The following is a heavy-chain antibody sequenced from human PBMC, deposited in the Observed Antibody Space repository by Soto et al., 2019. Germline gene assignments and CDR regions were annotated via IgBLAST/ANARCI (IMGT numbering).Heavy chain of an antibody. J-gene: IGHJ6*02. CDR2: ISWNSGSI. CDR3: AKDNVAAQGYYYGMDV. CDR1: GFTFDDYA. D-gene: IGHD6-6*01. V-gene: IGHV3-9*01. Sequence: EVQLVESGGGLVQPGRSLRLSCAASGFTFDDYAMHWVRQAPGKGLEWVSGISWNSGSIGYADSVKGRFTISRDNAKNSMYVQMNRLRAEATALSYCAKDNVAAQGYYYGMDVWGQGTTVTVSS.